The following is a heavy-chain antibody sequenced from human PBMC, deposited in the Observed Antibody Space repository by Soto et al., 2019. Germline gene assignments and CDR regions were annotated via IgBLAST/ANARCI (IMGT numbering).Heavy chain of an antibody. CDR2: ISDDGSNK. V-gene: IGHV3-30*18. CDR1: GFTFSSYG. D-gene: IGHD2-21*02. J-gene: IGHJ2*01. Sequence: QVQLVESGGGVVQPGRSLRLSCAASGFTFSSYGMHWVRQAPGKGLEWVAVISDDGSNKYYADSVKGRFTISRDNSKNTLYLQMNSLRADDTAVYYCAKDSTVVVTAIGSWYFDLWGRGTLVTVSS. CDR3: AKDSTVVVTAIGSWYFDL.